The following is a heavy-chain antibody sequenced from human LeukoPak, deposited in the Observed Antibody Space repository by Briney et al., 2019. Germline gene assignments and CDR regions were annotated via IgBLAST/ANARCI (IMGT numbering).Heavy chain of an antibody. CDR2: IYYSGST. Sequence: SETLSLTCTVSGGSISSYYWSWIRQPPGKGLEWIGYIYYSGSTDYNPSLKSRVTISVDTSKNQFSLKLSSVTAADTAVYYCARLSRGTSYYYGIDVWGQGTTVTVSS. D-gene: IGHD2-15*01. CDR3: ARLSRGTSYYYGIDV. J-gene: IGHJ6*02. CDR1: GGSISSYY. V-gene: IGHV4-59*01.